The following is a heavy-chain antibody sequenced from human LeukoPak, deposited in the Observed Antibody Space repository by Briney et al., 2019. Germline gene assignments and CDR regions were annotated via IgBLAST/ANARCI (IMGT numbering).Heavy chain of an antibody. Sequence: PSETLSLTCTVSGGSISSYYWSWIRQPAGKGLEWIGRIYTSGSTNYNPSLKSRVIMSVDTSKNQFSLKLSSVTAADTAVYYCARGGGSWYYDSSGHDAFDIWGQGTMVTVSS. CDR3: ARGGGSWYYDSSGHDAFDI. D-gene: IGHD3-22*01. V-gene: IGHV4-4*07. CDR2: IYTSGST. J-gene: IGHJ3*02. CDR1: GGSISSYY.